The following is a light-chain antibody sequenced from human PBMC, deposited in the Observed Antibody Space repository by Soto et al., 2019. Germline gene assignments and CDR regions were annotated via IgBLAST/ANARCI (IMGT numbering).Light chain of an antibody. J-gene: IGKJ2*01. V-gene: IGKV3D-15*01. CDR3: QQYNNWLFT. CDR2: DAS. CDR1: QSVSIN. Sequence: EIVMTQSPATLSVSPGERATLSCRASQSVSINLAWYQQKRGQAPRLLIYDASTRATGIPARFSGSGSGTEFTLIISSLQSEDSAVYYCQQYNNWLFTFGQGTRLEIK.